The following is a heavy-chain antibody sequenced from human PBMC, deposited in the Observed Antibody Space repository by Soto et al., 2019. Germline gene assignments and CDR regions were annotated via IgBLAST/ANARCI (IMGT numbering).Heavy chain of an antibody. D-gene: IGHD1-26*01. Sequence: ASVKVSCKASGYTFTNYGLSWVRQAPGQGLEWMGWISTYNGDTNYAQNLQGRVTLTTDTSTSTAYMEVRSLRSDDTAVYYCARPFRGNYCDYWGQGTLVTVSS. J-gene: IGHJ4*02. CDR3: ARPFRGNYCDY. CDR1: GYTFTNYG. CDR2: ISTYNGDT. V-gene: IGHV1-18*01.